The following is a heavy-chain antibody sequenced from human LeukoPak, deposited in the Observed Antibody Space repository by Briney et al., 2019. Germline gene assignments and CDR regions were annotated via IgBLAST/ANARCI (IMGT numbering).Heavy chain of an antibody. CDR2: IYYSGST. CDR1: GGSISSYY. V-gene: IGHV4-59*01. D-gene: IGHD3-22*01. CDR3: ARWMYYYDDTGFDP. J-gene: IGHJ5*02. Sequence: NPSETLSLACTVSGGSISSYYWSWIRQPPGKGLEWIGYIYYSGSTNYNPSLKSRVTISVDTSKNQFSLKLSSVTAADTAVYYCARWMYYYDDTGFDPWGQGTLVTVSS.